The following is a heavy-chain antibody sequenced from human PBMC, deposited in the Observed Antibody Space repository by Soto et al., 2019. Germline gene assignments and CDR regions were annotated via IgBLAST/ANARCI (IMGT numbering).Heavy chain of an antibody. Sequence: PGGSLRLSCAASGVTFSSYAMSGVRQAPGKGLEWVSSISTSGGSTYYTDSVKGRFTISRDNSNNTLYLQMNSLRAEDTAVYYCSLSDRYYGMDVWGLGTTVTVSS. J-gene: IGHJ6*02. CDR3: SLSDRYYGMDV. CDR1: GVTFSSYA. CDR2: ISTSGGST. V-gene: IGHV3-23*01.